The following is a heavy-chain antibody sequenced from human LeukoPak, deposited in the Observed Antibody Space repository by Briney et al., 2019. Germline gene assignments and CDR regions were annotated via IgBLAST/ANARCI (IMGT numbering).Heavy chain of an antibody. J-gene: IGHJ5*02. CDR2: INHSGST. V-gene: IGHV4-34*01. CDR3: ARGRSWFDP. CDR1: GGSFSGYY. Sequence: SETLSLTCAVYGGSFSGYYWSWIRQPPGGGLEWIGEINHSGSTNYNPSLKSRVTISVDTSKNQFSLKLSSVTAADTAVYYCARGRSWFDPWGQGTLVTVSS.